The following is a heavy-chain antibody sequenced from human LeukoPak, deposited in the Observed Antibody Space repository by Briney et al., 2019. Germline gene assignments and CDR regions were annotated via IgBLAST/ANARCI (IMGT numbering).Heavy chain of an antibody. CDR1: SGSFSGYY. CDR3: ARVPTVTFFDY. V-gene: IGHV4-34*01. CDR2: INHSVGT. D-gene: IGHD4-17*01. J-gene: IGHJ4*02. Sequence: PSETLSLTCSVYSGSFSGYYWSWIRQPPGKGLEWIGEINHSVGTNYNPSLKSRVTMSLDTSKNQFSLKLSSVTAADTAVYYCARVPTVTFFDYWGQGTLVTVSS.